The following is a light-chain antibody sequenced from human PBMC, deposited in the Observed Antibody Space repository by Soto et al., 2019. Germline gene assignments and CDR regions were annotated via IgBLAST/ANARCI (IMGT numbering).Light chain of an antibody. Sequence: EIVLTQSPGTLSLSPGERATLSCRASEFLSSSYLVWYQQKPGQAPRLLIYAASRRATGIPDRFSGSGSATEYTLTINTLEPEDFAVYYCQQQGTFGQGTKVDIK. J-gene: IGKJ2*01. V-gene: IGKV3-20*01. CDR2: AAS. CDR1: EFLSSSY. CDR3: QQQGT.